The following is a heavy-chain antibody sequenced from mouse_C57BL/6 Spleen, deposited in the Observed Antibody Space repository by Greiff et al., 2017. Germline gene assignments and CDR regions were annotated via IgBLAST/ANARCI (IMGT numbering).Heavy chain of an antibody. CDR3: ARSYGSMYYFDY. V-gene: IGHV1-64*01. Sequence: VQLQQPGAELVKPGASVKLSCKASGYTFTSYWMHWVKQRPGQGLEWIGTIHPNSGSTNYNEKVKSQATLTVDKSSSTAYMQLSSLTSEDSAVYYCARSYGSMYYFDYWGQGTTLTVSS. CDR1: GYTFTSYW. J-gene: IGHJ2*01. CDR2: IHPNSGST. D-gene: IGHD1-1*01.